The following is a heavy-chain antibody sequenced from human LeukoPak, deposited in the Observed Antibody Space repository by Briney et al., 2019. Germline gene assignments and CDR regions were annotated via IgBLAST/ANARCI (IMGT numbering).Heavy chain of an antibody. D-gene: IGHD3-22*01. J-gene: IGHJ6*03. V-gene: IGHV4-4*07. CDR3: ARDSYYYDSSGYHSMDV. Sequence: SETLSLTCTLSVVSITSYYCSCIRQPARKGLGWIGRIYTSVDTNYNPSLTRLVTMSVDTSKNQFSLKLSSVTAADTAVYYCARDSYYYDSSGYHSMDVWGKGTTVTIFS. CDR2: IYTSVDT. CDR1: VVSITSYY.